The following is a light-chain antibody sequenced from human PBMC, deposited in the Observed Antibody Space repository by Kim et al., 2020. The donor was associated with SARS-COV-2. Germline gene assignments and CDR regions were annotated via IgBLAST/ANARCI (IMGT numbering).Light chain of an antibody. Sequence: DIQMTQSPSSVSASVGDRVTITCRASQGITSWLAWYQQKPGKAPKLLIYAAASLQSGVPSRFSGSGSGTDFTLTISSLQPGDCAPYNCQQSNSFPITFGQETRLEIK. V-gene: IGKV1-12*01. J-gene: IGKJ5*01. CDR1: QGITSW. CDR2: AAA. CDR3: QQSNSFPIT.